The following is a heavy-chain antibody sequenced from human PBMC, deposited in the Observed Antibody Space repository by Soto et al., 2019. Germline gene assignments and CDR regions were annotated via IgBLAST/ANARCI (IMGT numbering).Heavy chain of an antibody. V-gene: IGHV3-48*01. D-gene: IGHD3-3*01. Sequence: EVQLVESGGGLVQPGGSLRLSCAASGFTFSSYSMNWVRQAPGKGLEWVSYISSSSTIYYADSVKGRFTISRDNAKNSLYLQMNSLRAEDTAVYYCARVGSLDYDFWSGYSPFDYWGQGTLVTVSS. J-gene: IGHJ4*02. CDR2: ISSSSTI. CDR1: GFTFSSYS. CDR3: ARVGSLDYDFWSGYSPFDY.